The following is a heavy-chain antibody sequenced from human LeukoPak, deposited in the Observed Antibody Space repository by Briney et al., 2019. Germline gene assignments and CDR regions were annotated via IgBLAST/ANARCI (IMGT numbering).Heavy chain of an antibody. V-gene: IGHV4-34*01. Sequence: SETLSLTCAVYGGSFSDYWWTWIRQSPGKGLEWIGEVNHSGSTNYNPSLKSRVTISVDTSKNQFSLKLSSVTAADTAVYYCARVRVWFDPWGQGTLVTVSS. D-gene: IGHD4-17*01. CDR1: GGSFSDYW. CDR2: VNHSGST. J-gene: IGHJ5*02. CDR3: ARVRVWFDP.